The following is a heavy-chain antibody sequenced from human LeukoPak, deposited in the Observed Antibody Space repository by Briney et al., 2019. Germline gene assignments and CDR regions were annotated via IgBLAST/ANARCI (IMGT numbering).Heavy chain of an antibody. CDR2: IFHTGNT. J-gene: IGHJ6*03. V-gene: IGHV4-38-2*02. D-gene: IGHD6-25*01. CDR3: ARVVAATAEENYFYYYMDV. CDR1: GYSISTGYY. Sequence: SETLSLTCTVSGYSISTGYYWGWIRQPPGKGLEWIASIFHTGNTFYNPSLKSRVTISVDTSKNQLSLKLRSVTAADTAAYYCARVVAATAEENYFYYYMDVWGKGTTVTVSS.